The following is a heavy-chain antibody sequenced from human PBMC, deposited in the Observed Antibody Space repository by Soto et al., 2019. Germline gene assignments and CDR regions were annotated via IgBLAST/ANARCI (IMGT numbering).Heavy chain of an antibody. CDR2: IYYSGST. Sequence: LSLTCTVSGGSISSYYWSWIRQPPGKGLEWIGYIYYSGSTNYNPSLKSRVTISVDTSKNQFSLKLSSVTAADTAVYYCARVRADYYDSSGPPGWFDPWGQGTLVTVSS. J-gene: IGHJ5*02. D-gene: IGHD3-22*01. CDR1: GGSISSYY. V-gene: IGHV4-59*01. CDR3: ARVRADYYDSSGPPGWFDP.